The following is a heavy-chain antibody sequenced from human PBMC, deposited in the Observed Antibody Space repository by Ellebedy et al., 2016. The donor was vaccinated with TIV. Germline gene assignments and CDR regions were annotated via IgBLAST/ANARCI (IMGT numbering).Heavy chain of an antibody. Sequence: MPSETLSLTCTVSGGSITSSSYYWGWLRQPPGKGLEWIGSIYYSGSTYYNPSLKSRITISVDTSKEQFSLKLSSVTAADTAVYYCARVSGPVDFVVVEVPPRWFDPWGQGTLVTVSS. CDR3: ARVSGPVDFVVVEVPPRWFDP. CDR1: GGSITSSSYY. D-gene: IGHD2-15*01. V-gene: IGHV4-39*01. CDR2: IYYSGST. J-gene: IGHJ5*02.